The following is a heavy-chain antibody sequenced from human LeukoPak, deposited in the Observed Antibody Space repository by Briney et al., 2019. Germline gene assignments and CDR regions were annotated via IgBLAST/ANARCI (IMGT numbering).Heavy chain of an antibody. V-gene: IGHV3-23*01. J-gene: IGHJ3*02. CDR2: ISGSGDKT. Sequence: GGSLRLSCAASGFTWSSYAMNWVRQAPEKGLEWVSSISGSGDKTFYADSVKGRFTISSDNSKNTLYLQMDSLSREDTATYYCARRGGSNGWGAFDIWGQGTMVTVSS. CDR1: GFTWSSYA. CDR3: ARRGGSNGWGAFDI. D-gene: IGHD6-19*01.